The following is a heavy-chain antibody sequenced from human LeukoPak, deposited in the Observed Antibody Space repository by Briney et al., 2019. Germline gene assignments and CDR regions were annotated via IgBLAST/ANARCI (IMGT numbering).Heavy chain of an antibody. J-gene: IGHJ4*02. CDR2: ISAYNGNT. D-gene: IGHD2-15*01. CDR3: ARDVGGGFCSGGSCSDY. CDR1: GYTFTNYA. Sequence: GASVKVSCKASGYTFTNYAISWVRQAPGQGLEWMGWISAYNGNTNYAQKLQGRVTMTTDTSTSTVYMELRSLRSDDTAVYYCARDVGGGFCSGGSCSDYWGQGTLVTVSS. V-gene: IGHV1-18*01.